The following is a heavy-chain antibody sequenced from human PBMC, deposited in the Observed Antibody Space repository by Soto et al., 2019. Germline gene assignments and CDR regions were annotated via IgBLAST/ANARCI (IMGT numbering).Heavy chain of an antibody. D-gene: IGHD6-13*01. CDR2: ISTYNGDT. CDR1: GYTFTSYG. Sequence: ASVKVSYKAAGYTFTSYGFSWVRQAPGQGLEWMGWISTYNGDTHYAQNLQGRVTMTTDTSTSTAYMELRSLRSDDTAVYYCARSNGIAAAGPPFDYWGQGTLVTVSS. J-gene: IGHJ4*02. V-gene: IGHV1-18*01. CDR3: ARSNGIAAAGPPFDY.